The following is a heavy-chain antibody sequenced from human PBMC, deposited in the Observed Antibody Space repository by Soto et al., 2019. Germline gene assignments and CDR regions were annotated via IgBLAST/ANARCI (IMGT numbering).Heavy chain of an antibody. CDR2: ISGSGGST. D-gene: IGHD1-7*01. Sequence: GGSLRLSCAASGFTFSSYAMSWVRQAPGKGLEWVSAISGSGGSTYYADSVKGRFTISRDNSKNTLYLQMNSLRAEETAVYYCAKGTMELPQPYYFDYWGQGTLVTVSS. CDR1: GFTFSSYA. V-gene: IGHV3-23*01. CDR3: AKGTMELPQPYYFDY. J-gene: IGHJ4*02.